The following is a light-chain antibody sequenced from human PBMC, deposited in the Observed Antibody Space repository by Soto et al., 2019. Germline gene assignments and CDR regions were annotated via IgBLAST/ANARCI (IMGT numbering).Light chain of an antibody. CDR2: DAS. CDR1: QSISTS. J-gene: IGKJ2*01. Sequence: DIQMTQSPSTLSASVGDGVTITCRASQSISTSLAWYQQRPGKAPKLLIYDASTLESGVPSKFSGSGSGTEFPLTISSLQPDDFATYYCQHYNTYEYTFGQGTKLEIK. V-gene: IGKV1-5*01. CDR3: QHYNTYEYT.